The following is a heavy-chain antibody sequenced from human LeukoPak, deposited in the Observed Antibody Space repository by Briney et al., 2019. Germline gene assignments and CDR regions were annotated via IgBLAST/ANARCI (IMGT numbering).Heavy chain of an antibody. D-gene: IGHD3-16*01. V-gene: IGHV1-46*01. J-gene: IGHJ2*01. Sequence: ASVKASCKASGGTFSSYAINWVRQAPGQGLEWMGVINTSGGSTNYAQKFQGRVTMTRDTSTNTVYMELSSLRSEDTAVYYCARASSLSHWFFDLWGRGTLVTVSS. CDR3: ARASSLSHWFFDL. CDR2: INTSGGST. CDR1: GGTFSSYA.